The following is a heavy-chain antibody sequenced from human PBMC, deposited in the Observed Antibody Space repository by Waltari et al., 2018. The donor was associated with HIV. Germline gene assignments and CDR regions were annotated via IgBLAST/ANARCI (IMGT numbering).Heavy chain of an antibody. CDR3: ARDRSNYGSGSYDAFDI. CDR2: IHPDSGGT. Sequence: QVQLVQSGAEVKKLGASVKFSCKASGNTCTDYYIHWVRQAPGQGLEWMGRIHPDSGGTNFAQKFQGRVTMTRDTSISTVYMELNRLRSDDTAVYYCARDRSNYGSGSYDAFDIWGQETMVTVSS. CDR1: GNTCTDYY. V-gene: IGHV1-2*06. D-gene: IGHD3-10*01. J-gene: IGHJ3*02.